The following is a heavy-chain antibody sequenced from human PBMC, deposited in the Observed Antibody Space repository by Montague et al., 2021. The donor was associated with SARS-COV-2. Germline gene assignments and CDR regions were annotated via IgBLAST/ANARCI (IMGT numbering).Heavy chain of an antibody. J-gene: IGHJ6*02. CDR3: AKDGHQLLFGYYYYGMDV. CDR2: ISGSGGST. V-gene: IGHV3-23*01. CDR1: GFTFSSYA. Sequence: SLRLSCAASGFTFSSYAMSWVRQAPGKGLEWVSAISGSGGSTYYADSVKGRFTISRDNSKNTLYLQMNSLRAEDTAVYYCAKDGHQLLFGYYYYGMDVWGQGTTVTVSS. D-gene: IGHD2-2*01.